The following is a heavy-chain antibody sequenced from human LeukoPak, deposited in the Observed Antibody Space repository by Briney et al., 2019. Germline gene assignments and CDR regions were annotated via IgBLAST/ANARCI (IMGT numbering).Heavy chain of an antibody. CDR1: GFTFRTYE. Sequence: GRSLRLSCAASGFTFRTYEMSWVRQAPGQGLERVSNIGRRGISTWYADSVKGRFTISRDNAKNSLCLQMNSLTVEDTAVYYCARRLPYYGMDVWGRGTTVTVSS. J-gene: IGHJ6*04. CDR3: ARRLPYYGMDV. CDR2: IGRRGIST. V-gene: IGHV3-48*03.